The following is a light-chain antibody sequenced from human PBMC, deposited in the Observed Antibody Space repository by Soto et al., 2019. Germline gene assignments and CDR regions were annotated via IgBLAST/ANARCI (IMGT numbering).Light chain of an antibody. CDR3: QQYKSYWT. V-gene: IGKV1-5*03. CDR1: QSITNW. CDR2: KAS. Sequence: DIQMTQSPSTLSASVGDRVTITCRASQSITNWLAWYQQKPGKAPKLLIYKASSLERGVPSRFSAGGSGTEFTLTISSLQPDDFATYYCQQYKSYWTFGQGTKVDIK. J-gene: IGKJ1*01.